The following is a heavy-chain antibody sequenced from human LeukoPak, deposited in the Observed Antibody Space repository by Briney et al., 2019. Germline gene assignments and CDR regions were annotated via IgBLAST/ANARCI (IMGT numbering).Heavy chain of an antibody. Sequence: ASVKVSCKASGYTLTSYAMNWVRQAPGQGLEWMGWINTNTGNPTYAQGFTGRFVFSLDTSVSTAYLQISSLKAEDTAVYYCARDYGSGSYYKSWFDPWGQGTLVTVSS. CDR1: GYTLTSYA. CDR3: ARDYGSGSYYKSWFDP. J-gene: IGHJ5*02. V-gene: IGHV7-4-1*02. D-gene: IGHD3-10*01. CDR2: INTNTGNP.